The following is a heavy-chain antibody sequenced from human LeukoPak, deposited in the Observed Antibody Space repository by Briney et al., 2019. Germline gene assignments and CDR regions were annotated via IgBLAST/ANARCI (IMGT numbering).Heavy chain of an antibody. CDR2: IYYSGST. D-gene: IGHD2-15*01. CDR1: GGSISSYY. Sequence: SETLSLTCTVSGGSISSYYWSWIRQPPGKGLEWIGYIYYSGSTNYNPSLKSRVTISVDTSKNQFSLKLSSVTAADTAVYYCARGPNGWWLRDGYYYYMDVWGKGTTITVSS. J-gene: IGHJ6*03. CDR3: ARGPNGWWLRDGYYYYMDV. V-gene: IGHV4-59*01.